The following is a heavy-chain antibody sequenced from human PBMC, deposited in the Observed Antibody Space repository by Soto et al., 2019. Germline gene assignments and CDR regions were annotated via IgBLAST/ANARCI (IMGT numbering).Heavy chain of an antibody. Sequence: GGSLRLSCAASGFTFSSYGMHWVRQAPGKGLEWVAVISYDGSNKYYADSVKGRFTISRDNSKNTLYLQMNSLRAEDTAVYYCAKESGSYFAALDYWGQGTLVTVSS. CDR2: ISYDGSNK. D-gene: IGHD1-26*01. CDR3: AKESGSYFAALDY. V-gene: IGHV3-30*18. J-gene: IGHJ4*02. CDR1: GFTFSSYG.